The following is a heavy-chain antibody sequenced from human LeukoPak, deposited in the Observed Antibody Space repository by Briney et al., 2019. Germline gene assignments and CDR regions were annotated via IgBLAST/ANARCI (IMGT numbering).Heavy chain of an antibody. J-gene: IGHJ6*03. CDR1: GFTFSSYG. CDR2: ISGSGDST. V-gene: IGHV3-23*01. Sequence: GGSLRLSCAASGFTFSSYGMSWVRQAPGKGLEWVSAISGSGDSTYYADSVKGRFTISRDNSKNTLYLQMNSLRSEDTAVYYCATKTGYCSGGSCYRGIRYYYYMDVWGKGTTVTISS. CDR3: ATKTGYCSGGSCYRGIRYYYYMDV. D-gene: IGHD2-15*01.